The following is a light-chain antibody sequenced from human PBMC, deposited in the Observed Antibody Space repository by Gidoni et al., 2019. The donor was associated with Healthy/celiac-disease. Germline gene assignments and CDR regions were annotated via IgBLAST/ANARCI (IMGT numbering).Light chain of an antibody. Sequence: DIVMTQSPATLSVSPGERATLSCRASQSVSSNLAWYQQKPGQAPRLLIYGASTRATGIPARCSGSGSGTEFTLTISSLQSEDFAVYYCQQYNNWPPWTLGQGTKVEIK. CDR3: QQYNNWPPWT. V-gene: IGKV3-15*01. CDR2: GAS. CDR1: QSVSSN. J-gene: IGKJ1*01.